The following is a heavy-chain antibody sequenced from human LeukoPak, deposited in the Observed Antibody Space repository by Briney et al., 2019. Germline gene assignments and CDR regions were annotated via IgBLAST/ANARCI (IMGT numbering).Heavy chain of an antibody. V-gene: IGHV3-23*01. CDR3: ARRNRSSYGHFDY. Sequence: PRGCLRLSCIAPRFTFSSYAMGSVPQAPGKGVGRVSAITDSGDYTTYVDSVKGRFLISRDNAQTTLYLQMNSLRAEDTDLYYCARRNRSSYGHFDYWGQGTLVTVSS. CDR2: ITDSGDYT. CDR1: RFTFSSYA. J-gene: IGHJ4*02. D-gene: IGHD1-26*01.